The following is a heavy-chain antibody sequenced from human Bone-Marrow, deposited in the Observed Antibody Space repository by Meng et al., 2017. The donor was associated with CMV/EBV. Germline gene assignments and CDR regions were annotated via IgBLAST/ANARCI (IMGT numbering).Heavy chain of an antibody. Sequence: GESLKISCAASGFTFSSYGMHWVRQAPGKGLEWVSYISSSGSTIYYADSVKGRFTISRDNAKNSLYLQMNSLRAEDTAVYYCAKMKGLGLVAVGYGMDVWGQGTTVTVSS. V-gene: IGHV3-48*04. J-gene: IGHJ6*02. CDR3: AKMKGLGLVAVGYGMDV. D-gene: IGHD3/OR15-3a*01. CDR1: GFTFSSYG. CDR2: ISSSGSTI.